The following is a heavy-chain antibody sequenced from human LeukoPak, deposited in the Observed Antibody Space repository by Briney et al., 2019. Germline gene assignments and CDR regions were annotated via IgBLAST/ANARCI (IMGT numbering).Heavy chain of an antibody. CDR2: INPNTGGT. J-gene: IGHJ2*01. CDR3: ARDLSLFDSSGYSSLGYSDL. CDR1: GYSFIVYY. Sequence: ASVKLSCKASGYSFIVYYLHWVRQAPGQGLEWMGWINPNTGGTIYAQKFQGRVTVTRETSITTAYMELSRLRSDDMGVYYCARDLSLFDSSGYSSLGYSDLWGRGTSVTVSS. V-gene: IGHV1-2*02. D-gene: IGHD3-22*01.